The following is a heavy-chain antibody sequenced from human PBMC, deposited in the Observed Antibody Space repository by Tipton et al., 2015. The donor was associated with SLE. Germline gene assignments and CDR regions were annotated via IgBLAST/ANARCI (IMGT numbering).Heavy chain of an antibody. CDR1: GGSITNTNYY. J-gene: IGHJ4*02. CDR3: ANFGSGGFDY. V-gene: IGHV4-61*09. CDR2: TFTSGAT. D-gene: IGHD6-19*01. Sequence: TLSLTCTVSGGSITNTNYYWSWIRQPAGKELEWIGHTFTSGATNYNPSLKSRVTISVDTSKNQFSLKLTSVTAADTAVYYCANFGSGGFDYWGQGILVTVSS.